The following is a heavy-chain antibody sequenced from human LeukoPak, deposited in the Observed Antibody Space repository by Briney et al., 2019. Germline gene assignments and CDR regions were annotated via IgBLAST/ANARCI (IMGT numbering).Heavy chain of an antibody. V-gene: IGHV3-21*01. CDR2: ISSSSSYI. D-gene: IGHD6-19*01. CDR3: ARAWSYSTGWYNY. Sequence: GGSLRLSCAASGFTFSSYSMNCVRQAPGKGLEWVSSISSSSSYIYYADSVKGRFTISRGNAKNSLYLQMNRLRVEDTAVYYCARAWSYSTGWYNYWGQGTLVTVSS. CDR1: GFTFSSYS. J-gene: IGHJ4*02.